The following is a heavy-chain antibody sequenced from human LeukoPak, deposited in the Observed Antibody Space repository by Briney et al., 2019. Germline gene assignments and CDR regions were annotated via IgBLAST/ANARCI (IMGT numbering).Heavy chain of an antibody. CDR2: IYYSGST. J-gene: IGHJ4*02. V-gene: IGHV4-31*03. D-gene: IGHD5-12*01. Sequence: SETLSLTRTVSGGSISSGGYYWSWIRQHPGKGLEWIGYIYYSGSTYYNPSLKSRVTISVDTSKNQFSLKLSSVTAADTAVYYCARTKSGSYSGYELDYWGQGTLVTVSS. CDR1: GGSISSGGYY. CDR3: ARTKSGSYSGYELDY.